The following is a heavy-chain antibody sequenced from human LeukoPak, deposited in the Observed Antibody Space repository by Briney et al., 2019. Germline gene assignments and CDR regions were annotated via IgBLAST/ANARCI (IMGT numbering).Heavy chain of an antibody. Sequence: SVKVSCKASGGTFSSYAISWVRQAPGQGLEWMGGIIPIFGTANYAQKFQGRVTITTDESTSTAYMELSSLRSEDTAVYYCASGNRGSRWSTDYYYYYVDVWGKGTTVTVSS. CDR2: IIPIFGTA. CDR3: ASGNRGSRWSTDYYYYYVDV. J-gene: IGHJ6*03. V-gene: IGHV1-69*05. D-gene: IGHD6-13*01. CDR1: GGTFSSYA.